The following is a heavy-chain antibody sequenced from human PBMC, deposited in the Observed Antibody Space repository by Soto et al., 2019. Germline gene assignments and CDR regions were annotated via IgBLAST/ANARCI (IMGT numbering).Heavy chain of an antibody. CDR3: ARGKPLPQPPAYYYYYGMDV. CDR2: ISSSSSYI. J-gene: IGHJ6*02. Sequence: EVQLVESGGGLVKPGGSLRLSCAASGFTFSSYSMNWVRQAPGKGLEWVSSISSSSSYIYYADSVKGRFTISRDNAKNSLYLQMNGLRAEDTAVYYCARGKPLPQPPAYYYYYGMDVWGQGTTVTVSS. CDR1: GFTFSSYS. V-gene: IGHV3-21*01.